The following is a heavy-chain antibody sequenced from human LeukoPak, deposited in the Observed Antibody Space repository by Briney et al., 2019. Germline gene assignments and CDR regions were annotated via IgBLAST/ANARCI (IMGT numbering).Heavy chain of an antibody. D-gene: IGHD3-22*01. CDR1: GFTFSSYS. CDR3: ARDKTYYYDSSGSPFDY. Sequence: GGSLRLSCAASGFTFSSYSMNWVRQAPGKGLEWVSSISSSSSYIYYADSVKGRFTISRDNAKGSLYLQMNSLRAEDTAVYYCARDKTYYYDSSGSPFDYWGQGTLVTVSS. CDR2: ISSSSSYI. J-gene: IGHJ4*02. V-gene: IGHV3-21*01.